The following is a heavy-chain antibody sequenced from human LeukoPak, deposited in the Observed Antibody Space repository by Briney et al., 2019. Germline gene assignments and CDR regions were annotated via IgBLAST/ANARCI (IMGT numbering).Heavy chain of an antibody. CDR2: MYYSGST. V-gene: IGHV4-39*01. CDR3: ARYFWSGYSAFDY. J-gene: IGHJ4*02. CDR1: GGSISSGIYS. Sequence: PSETLSLTCSVSGGSISSGIYSWGWIRQPPGKGLEWIGSMYYSGSTYYNPSLKGRVTSSVDTSKNQFSLKLSSVTAADTAVYYCARYFWSGYSAFDYWGQGTLVTVSS. D-gene: IGHD3-3*01.